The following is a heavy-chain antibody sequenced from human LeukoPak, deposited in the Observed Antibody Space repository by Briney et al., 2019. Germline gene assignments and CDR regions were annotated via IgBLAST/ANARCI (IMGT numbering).Heavy chain of an antibody. CDR1: GFTFSSYA. D-gene: IGHD6-19*01. J-gene: IGHJ1*01. CDR3: ARDPSSSGWYESGYFQH. CDR2: ISYDGSNR. Sequence: GGSLRLSCAASGFTFSSYAMHWVRQAPGKGLEWVAVISYDGSNRYYADSVKGRFTISRDNSKNTLYLQMNSLRAEDTAVYYCARDPSSSGWYESGYFQHWGQGTLVTVSS. V-gene: IGHV3-30*04.